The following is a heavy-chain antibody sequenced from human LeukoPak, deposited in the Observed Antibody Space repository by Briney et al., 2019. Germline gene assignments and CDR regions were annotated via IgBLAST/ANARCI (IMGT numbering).Heavy chain of an antibody. Sequence: SETLSLTCAVYGGSFSGYYWSWIRQPPGKGLEWIGEINHSGSTNYNPSLKSRVTISVDTSKNQFSLKLSSVTAADTAVYYCARPGRDISTGYYRPVKWDYYYGMDVWGKGTTVTVSS. D-gene: IGHD3-9*01. CDR2: INHSGST. CDR1: GGSFSGYY. V-gene: IGHV4-34*01. CDR3: ARPGRDISTGYYRPVKWDYYYGMDV. J-gene: IGHJ6*04.